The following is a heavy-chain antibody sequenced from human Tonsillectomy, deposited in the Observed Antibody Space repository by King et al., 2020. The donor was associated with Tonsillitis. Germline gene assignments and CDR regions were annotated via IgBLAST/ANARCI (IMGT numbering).Heavy chain of an antibody. V-gene: IGHV4-59*08. CDR2: IFHSGSV. D-gene: IGHD3-16*01. CDR1: GGSFSRYY. J-gene: IGHJ4*02. Sequence: QLQESGPGLVRPSETLSLTCNVSGGSFSRYYWSWIRQAPGKRLEWIGFIFHSGSVSYNPSFESRVTISVDTSKSQVSLKLSSVTAADTAIYYCARRWDYYDAKDFYCDSWGRGTLAT. CDR3: ARRWDYYDAKDFYCDS.